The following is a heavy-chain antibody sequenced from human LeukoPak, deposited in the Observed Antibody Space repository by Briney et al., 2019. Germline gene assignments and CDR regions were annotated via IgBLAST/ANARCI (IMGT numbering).Heavy chain of an antibody. CDR1: GGSISSYY. V-gene: IGHV4-34*01. D-gene: IGHD3-22*01. Sequence: SETLSLTCTVSGGSISSYYWSWIRQPPGKGLEWIGEINHSGSTNYNPSLKSRVTISVDTSKNQFSLKLSSVTAADTAVYYCARPSSGYHVWGKGTTVTISS. CDR3: ARPSSGYHV. J-gene: IGHJ6*04. CDR2: INHSGST.